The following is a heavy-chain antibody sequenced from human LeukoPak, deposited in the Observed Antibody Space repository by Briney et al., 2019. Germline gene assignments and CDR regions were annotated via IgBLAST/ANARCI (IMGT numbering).Heavy chain of an antibody. J-gene: IGHJ4*02. D-gene: IGHD3-9*01. CDR1: GFSFSDFG. CDR2: ISYDGSTI. Sequence: PGGSLRLSCTASGFSFSDFGMHWVRQAPGKGLECLAVISYDGSTIYYSDSVKGRFTISRDNSKITLYLQMNSLRAEDTAVYYCAKEDILTDYSGPYFDSWGQGTLVTVSS. V-gene: IGHV3-30*18. CDR3: AKEDILTDYSGPYFDS.